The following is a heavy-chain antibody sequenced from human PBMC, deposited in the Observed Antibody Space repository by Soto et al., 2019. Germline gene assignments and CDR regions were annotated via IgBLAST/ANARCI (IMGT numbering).Heavy chain of an antibody. CDR3: AKDLYCSSTSCYHGFDP. V-gene: IGHV3-23*01. CDR2: ISGSGGST. Sequence: EVQLLESGGGLVQPGGSLRLSCAASGFTFSSYAMSWVRQAPGKGLEWVSAISGSGGSTYYADSVKDRFTISRDNSKNTLYLQMNSLRAEDTAVYYCAKDLYCSSTSCYHGFDPWGQGTLVTVSS. CDR1: GFTFSSYA. J-gene: IGHJ5*02. D-gene: IGHD2-2*01.